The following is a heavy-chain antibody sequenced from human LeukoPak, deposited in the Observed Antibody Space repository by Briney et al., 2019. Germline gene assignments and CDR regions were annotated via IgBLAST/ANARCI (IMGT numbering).Heavy chain of an antibody. Sequence: GGSLRLSCAASRFTFSNYAMSWVRQAPGKGLEWVSGISGSGGSTYYTDSVKGRFTISRDNSKNTLYLQMNSLRAEDTAVYYCAKDPSFSGGGLGRAFDIWGQGTMVTVSS. D-gene: IGHD2-15*01. CDR3: AKDPSFSGGGLGRAFDI. V-gene: IGHV3-23*01. J-gene: IGHJ3*02. CDR1: RFTFSNYA. CDR2: ISGSGGST.